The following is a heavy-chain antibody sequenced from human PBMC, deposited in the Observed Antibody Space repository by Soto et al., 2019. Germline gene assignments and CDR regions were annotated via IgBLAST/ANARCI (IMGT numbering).Heavy chain of an antibody. V-gene: IGHV1-3*01. D-gene: IGHD2-15*01. CDR3: ARDRPGYCSGGSCFDLDY. J-gene: IGHJ4*02. Sequence: GASVKVSCKASGYTFTSYAMHWVRQAPGQRLEWMGWINAGNGNTKYSQKFQGRVTITRDTSASTAYMELSSLRSEDTAVYYCARDRPGYCSGGSCFDLDYWGQGTLVTVSS. CDR1: GYTFTSYA. CDR2: INAGNGNT.